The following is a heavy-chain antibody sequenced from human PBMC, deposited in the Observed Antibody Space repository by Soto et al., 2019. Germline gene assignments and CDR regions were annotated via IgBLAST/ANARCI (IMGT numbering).Heavy chain of an antibody. V-gene: IGHV3-23*01. CDR3: AKKFHFGSGSFLYYFDS. Sequence: EVPLLESGGGLVQPGGSLRLSCAASGFSFSNYAMSWVRQAPGKGLEWVSTISGGDGNTYYADSVQGRFTISRDNSKKTLNLQVSSLRAEDTAVYYCAKKFHFGSGSFLYYFDSWGQGTLVTVSS. CDR2: ISGGDGNT. D-gene: IGHD3-10*01. CDR1: GFSFSNYA. J-gene: IGHJ4*02.